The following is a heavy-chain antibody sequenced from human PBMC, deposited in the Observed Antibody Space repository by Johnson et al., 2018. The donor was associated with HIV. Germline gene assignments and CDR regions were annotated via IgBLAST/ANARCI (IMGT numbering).Heavy chain of an antibody. CDR1: GFTFSDYY. CDR3: SRSKDCSGGSCPDAFDI. Sequence: QVLLVESGGGLVKPGGSLRLSCVASGFTFSDYYMSWVRQAPGKGLEWVSYISNSGRTLYSAGAVQGRFTISRDNAKNSLYVQMNSLRVEDTAVYYCSRSKDCSGGSCPDAFDIWGQGTMVIVSS. D-gene: IGHD2-15*01. CDR2: ISNSGRTL. V-gene: IGHV3-11*04. J-gene: IGHJ3*02.